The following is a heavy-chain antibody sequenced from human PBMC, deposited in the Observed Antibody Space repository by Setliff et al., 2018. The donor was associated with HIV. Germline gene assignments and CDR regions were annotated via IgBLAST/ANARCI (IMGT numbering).Heavy chain of an antibody. J-gene: IGHJ4*02. CDR3: ASGRGAKGGYDYFGS. CDR2: TYYSGAT. D-gene: IGHD5-12*01. Sequence: SETLSLTCTVSGDSISGGGYYWSWIRQLPGKGLEWIGYTYYSGATYYNPSLKNRVTISLDTSKSQFSLKLTSVTAADTALYYCASGRGAKGGYDYFGSWGQGTLVTVSS. V-gene: IGHV4-31*03. CDR1: GDSISGGGYY.